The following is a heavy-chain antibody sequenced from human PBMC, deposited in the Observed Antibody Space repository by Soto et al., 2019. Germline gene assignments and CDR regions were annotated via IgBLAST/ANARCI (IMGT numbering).Heavy chain of an antibody. J-gene: IGHJ4*02. Sequence: PSETLSLTCAVSGGSVSSSNWWSWVRQPPGKGLEWIGDIYHSGSTNYSPSLKSRVTISVDKSKNQFSLKLSSVTAADTALYYCAKDSGYNSPYYFDYWGQGTLVTVSS. CDR3: AKDSGYNSPYYFDY. CDR1: GGSVSSSNW. D-gene: IGHD5-12*01. CDR2: IYHSGST. V-gene: IGHV4-4*02.